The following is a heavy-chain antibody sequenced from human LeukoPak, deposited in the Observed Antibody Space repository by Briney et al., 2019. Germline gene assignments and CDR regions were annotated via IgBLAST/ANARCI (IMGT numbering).Heavy chain of an antibody. D-gene: IGHD4-17*01. CDR3: ARTDYGDYSTYY. Sequence: ASVKVSCKASGYTFTSYGISWVRQAPGQGLEWRGWISAYKGNTNYAQKPQGRVTMTTDASTSTAYMELRSLRSDDTAVYYCARTDYGDYSTYYWGQGTLVTVSS. V-gene: IGHV1-18*01. CDR2: ISAYKGNT. CDR1: GYTFTSYG. J-gene: IGHJ4*02.